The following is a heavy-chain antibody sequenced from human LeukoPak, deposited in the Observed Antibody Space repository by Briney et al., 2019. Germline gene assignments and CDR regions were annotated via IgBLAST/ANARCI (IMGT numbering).Heavy chain of an antibody. CDR2: ISSSSSYI. D-gene: IGHD2-2*01. CDR3: ARVPAAMCMDV. Sequence: GGSLRLSCAASGFTFSSYSMNWVRQAPGKGLEWVSSISSSSSYIYYADSVKGRFTISRDNVKNSLYLQMNSLRAEDTAVYYCARVPAAMCMDVWGQGTTVTVSS. CDR1: GFTFSSYS. V-gene: IGHV3-21*01. J-gene: IGHJ6*02.